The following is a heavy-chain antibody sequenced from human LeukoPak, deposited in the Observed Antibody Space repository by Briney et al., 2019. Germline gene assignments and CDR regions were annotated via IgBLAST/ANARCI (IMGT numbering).Heavy chain of an antibody. J-gene: IGHJ4*02. CDR1: GLNFDDSA. V-gene: IGHV3-43*02. Sequence: GGSLRLSCVASGLNFDDSAMHWVRQAPGKGLEWVSLISADGGSTFSADSVKGRFSISRDNSKNSLYLQMNSLRSEDSAMYYCAKESGKFDYWGQGTLVAVSS. CDR3: AKESGKFDY. CDR2: ISADGGST.